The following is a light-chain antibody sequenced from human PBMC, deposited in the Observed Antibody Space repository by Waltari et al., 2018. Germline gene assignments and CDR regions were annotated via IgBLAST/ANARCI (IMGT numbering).Light chain of an antibody. CDR1: SSDVRNYNL. CDR3: CSYAASSTWV. V-gene: IGLV2-23*02. Sequence: QSALTQPASVSGSPGQSITLSCTGTSSDVRNYNLVSWYQQHPGKAPKLMIYEVATRPSGVSNRFSGSKSGNTASLTISGLQAEDEADYYCCSYAASSTWVFGGGTKLTVL. CDR2: EVA. J-gene: IGLJ3*02.